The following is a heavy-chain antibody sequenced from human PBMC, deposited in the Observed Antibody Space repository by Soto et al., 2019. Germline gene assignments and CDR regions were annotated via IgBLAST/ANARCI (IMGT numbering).Heavy chain of an antibody. D-gene: IGHD2-15*01. J-gene: IGHJ4*02. CDR1: GGSIISGY. V-gene: IGHV4-59*01. Sequence: SETLSLTCTVSGGSIISGYWSWIRQPPGKGLEWIGYISYSGNTNYNPSLKSRVTMSVDTPKNQFSLRLSSVTTADTAVYYCAGLKGYAGSPIDYWGQGTLVTVSS. CDR3: AGLKGYAGSPIDY. CDR2: ISYSGNT.